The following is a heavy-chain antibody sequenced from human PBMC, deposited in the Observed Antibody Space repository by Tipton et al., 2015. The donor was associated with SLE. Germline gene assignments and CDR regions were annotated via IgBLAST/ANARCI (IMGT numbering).Heavy chain of an antibody. V-gene: IGHV4-59*01. CDR1: GGSISTYY. CDR3: ARVFPYDSSPYRVLGPFDI. J-gene: IGHJ3*02. CDR2: IYYSGST. D-gene: IGHD3-22*01. Sequence: TLSLTCTVSGGSISTYYWSWIRQPPGRGLEWIGYIYYSGSTYYNPSLKSRVTISVDTSKNQFSLRLNSVTAADTAVYYCARVFPYDSSPYRVLGPFDIWGQGTMVTVSS.